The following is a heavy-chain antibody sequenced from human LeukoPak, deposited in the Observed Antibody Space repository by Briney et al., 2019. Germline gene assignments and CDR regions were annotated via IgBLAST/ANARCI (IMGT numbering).Heavy chain of an antibody. Sequence: PGGSLRLSCAASGFTFSSYWMHWVRQAPGKGLIWVSRINSDGSSTRYADSVKGRFTISRDSAKNMLSLQMNSLRAEDTAVYYCARSHYYDSSGYFSYYYALDVWGQGTTVTVSS. J-gene: IGHJ6*02. V-gene: IGHV3-74*01. CDR1: GFTFSSYW. D-gene: IGHD3-22*01. CDR2: INSDGSST. CDR3: ARSHYYDSSGYFSYYYALDV.